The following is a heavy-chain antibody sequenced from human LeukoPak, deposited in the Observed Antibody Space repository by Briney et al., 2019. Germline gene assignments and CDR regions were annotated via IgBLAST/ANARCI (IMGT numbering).Heavy chain of an antibody. D-gene: IGHD4-17*01. J-gene: IGHJ4*02. Sequence: GGSLRLSCAASGFIFHTYDMSWVRQAPGKGPVWVSGISGGATRTYYTDSVTGRFTISRDNSKNTLYLQMNSLRGEDTAVYFCAKGGGRGDYDLTGRCSTHFDSWGQGTPVIVSS. CDR3: AKGGGRGDYDLTGRCSTHFDS. CDR1: GFIFHTYD. CDR2: ISGGATRT. V-gene: IGHV3-23*01.